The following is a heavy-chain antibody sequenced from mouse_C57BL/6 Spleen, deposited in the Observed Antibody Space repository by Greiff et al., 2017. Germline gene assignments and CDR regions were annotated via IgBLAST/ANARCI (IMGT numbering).Heavy chain of an antibody. J-gene: IGHJ1*03. CDR2: INYDGSST. D-gene: IGHD1-1*01. Sequence: EVHLVESEGGLVQPGSSMKLSCTASGFTFSDYYMAWVRQVPEKGLEWVANINYDGSSTYYLDSLKSRFIISRDNAKNILYLQMSSLKSEDTATYYCARETSDYGSSSYWYFDVWGTGTTVTVSS. CDR1: GFTFSDYY. CDR3: ARETSDYGSSSYWYFDV. V-gene: IGHV5-16*01.